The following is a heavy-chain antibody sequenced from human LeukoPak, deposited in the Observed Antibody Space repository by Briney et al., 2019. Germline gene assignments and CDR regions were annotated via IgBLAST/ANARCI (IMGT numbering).Heavy chain of an antibody. J-gene: IGHJ4*02. CDR3: ARERGGYYYDSSGYYYFDY. V-gene: IGHV4-59*01. CDR2: IYYSGST. CDR1: GGSISTYY. Sequence: SETLSLTCTVSGGSISTYYWSWIRQPPGKGLEWIGYIYYSGSTNYNPSLKSRVTISVDTSKNQFSLKLSSVTAADTAVYYCARERGGYYYDSSGYYYFDYWGQGTLVTVSS. D-gene: IGHD3-22*01.